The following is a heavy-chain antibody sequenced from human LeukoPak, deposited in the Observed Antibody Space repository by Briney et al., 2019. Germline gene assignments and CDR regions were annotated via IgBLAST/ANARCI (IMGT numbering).Heavy chain of an antibody. J-gene: IGHJ3*02. D-gene: IGHD3-10*01. CDR2: IYTSGST. CDR1: GGSISSYY. Sequence: SETLSLTCTVSGGSISSYYWSWIRQPAGKGLEWIGRIYTSGSTNYNPSLKSRVTMSVDTSKNQFSLKLSSVTAADTAVYYCARPMRGADARGIYAPFEMWGRGTMVTVSS. CDR3: ARPMRGADARGIYAPFEM. V-gene: IGHV4-4*07.